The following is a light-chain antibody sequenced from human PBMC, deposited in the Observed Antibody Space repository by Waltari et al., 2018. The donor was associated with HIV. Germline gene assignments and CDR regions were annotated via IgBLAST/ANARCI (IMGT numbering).Light chain of an antibody. V-gene: IGLV1-40*01. CDR1: RSNIGAGYQ. J-gene: IGLJ1*01. CDR2: GDM. CDR3: QSYDSSLSGYV. Sequence: QSVLTQPPSVSGAPGQRVTISCTGSRSNIGAGYQVHWYHQLPGTAPKLLIYGDMNLPSGVPDRFSGSKSGTSASLAITGLQAEDEADYHCQSYDSSLSGYVFGTGTKVTVL.